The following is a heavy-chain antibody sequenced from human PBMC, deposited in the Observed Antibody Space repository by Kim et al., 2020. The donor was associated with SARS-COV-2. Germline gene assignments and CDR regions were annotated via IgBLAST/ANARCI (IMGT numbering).Heavy chain of an antibody. V-gene: IGHV3-23*01. Sequence: GGSLRLSCAASGFTFSSYAMSWVRQAPGKGLEWVSAISGSGGSTYYADSVKGRFTISRDNSKNTLYLQMNSLRAEDTAVYYCAKAINYYGSGSYHTNFDYWGQGTLVTVSS. CDR1: GFTFSSYA. CDR3: AKAINYYGSGSYHTNFDY. CDR2: ISGSGGST. J-gene: IGHJ4*02. D-gene: IGHD3-10*01.